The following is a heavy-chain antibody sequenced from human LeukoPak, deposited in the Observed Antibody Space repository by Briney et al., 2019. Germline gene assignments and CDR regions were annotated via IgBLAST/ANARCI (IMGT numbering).Heavy chain of an antibody. D-gene: IGHD2-15*01. CDR1: RGSISSNSYY. V-gene: IGHV4-39*01. CDR3: ARQSNGYFDY. CDR2: IYCTGTT. J-gene: IGHJ4*02. Sequence: PSETLSLTCTVSRGSISSNSYYWGWIRQPPGKGLECIGSIYCTGTTYYNPSLKSRVTMSVDTSKNQFSLKLSSVTAADTALYYCARQSNGYFDYWGQGTLVTVSS.